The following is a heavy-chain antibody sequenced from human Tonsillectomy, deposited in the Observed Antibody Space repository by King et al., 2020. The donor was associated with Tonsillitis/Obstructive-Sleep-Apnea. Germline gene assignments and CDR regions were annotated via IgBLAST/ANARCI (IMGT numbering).Heavy chain of an antibody. J-gene: IGHJ4*02. CDR3: ARDDVVGRYIDS. CDR1: GYTFTWDY. V-gene: IGHV1-46*01. CDR2: INSRSVVT. Sequence: QLVQSGAEVKTPGASVKVSCKASGYTFTWDYIHWVRQARGQGLGWMGIINSRSVVTRYAQKFQGRVTMTTETSASTGYLGLSRLRSEDTAVYYCARDDVVGRYIDSWGQGTLVTVSS. D-gene: IGHD2-21*01.